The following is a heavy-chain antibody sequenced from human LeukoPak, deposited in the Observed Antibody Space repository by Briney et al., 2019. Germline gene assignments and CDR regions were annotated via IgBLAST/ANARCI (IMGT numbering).Heavy chain of an antibody. CDR2: INHSGST. CDR1: GGSFSGYY. Sequence: SETLSLTCAVYGGSFSGYYWSWIRPPPGKGLEWIGEINHSGSTNYNPSLKSRVTISVDTSKNQFSLKLSSVTAADTAVYYCARFVLIAAAGDLALDVWGKGTTVTVSS. J-gene: IGHJ6*04. CDR3: ARFVLIAAAGDLALDV. D-gene: IGHD6-13*01. V-gene: IGHV4-34*01.